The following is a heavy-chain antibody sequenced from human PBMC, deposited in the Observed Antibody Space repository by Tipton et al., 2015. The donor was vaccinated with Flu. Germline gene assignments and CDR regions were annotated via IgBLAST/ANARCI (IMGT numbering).Heavy chain of an antibody. Sequence: SLRLSCVASGFTFNDYYMIWIRQVPGRGLEWVSHISRSGSMIDYVDSVKGRFTVSRDNAKNSVYLQMNDLRPEDTAMYHCARDYVVVPATTADYFYGMDVWGQGTTVTVSS. J-gene: IGHJ6*02. V-gene: IGHV3-11*01. CDR2: ISRSGSMI. D-gene: IGHD2-2*01. CDR1: GFTFNDYY. CDR3: ARDYVVVPATTADYFYGMDV.